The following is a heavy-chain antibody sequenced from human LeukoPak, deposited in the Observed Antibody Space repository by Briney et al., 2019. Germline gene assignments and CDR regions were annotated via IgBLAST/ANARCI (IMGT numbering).Heavy chain of an antibody. CDR3: ATQVVAATQGAFDI. D-gene: IGHD2-15*01. CDR1: GGSISSYY. Sequence: SETLSLTCTVSGGSISSYYWSWIRQPAGKGLEWIGRIYTSGSTNYNPSLKSRVTMSVGTSKNQFSLKLSSVTAADTAVYYCATQVVAATQGAFDIWGQGTMVTVSS. J-gene: IGHJ3*02. CDR2: IYTSGST. V-gene: IGHV4-4*07.